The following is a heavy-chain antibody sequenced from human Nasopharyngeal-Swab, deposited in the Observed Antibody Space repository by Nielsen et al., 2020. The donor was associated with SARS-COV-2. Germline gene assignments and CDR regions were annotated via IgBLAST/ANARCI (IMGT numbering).Heavy chain of an antibody. Sequence: GESLKISCAASGFTFSSYAMSWVRQAAGKGLEWVSAISGSGGSTYYADSVKGRFTISRDNSKNTLYLQMNSLRAEDTAVYYCAKDQLGYSYGTLYGMDVWGQGTTVTVSS. D-gene: IGHD5-18*01. J-gene: IGHJ6*02. CDR2: ISGSGGST. V-gene: IGHV3-23*01. CDR1: GFTFSSYA. CDR3: AKDQLGYSYGTLYGMDV.